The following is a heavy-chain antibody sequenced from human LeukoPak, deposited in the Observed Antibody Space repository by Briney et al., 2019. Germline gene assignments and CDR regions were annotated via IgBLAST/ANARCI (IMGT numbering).Heavy chain of an antibody. CDR1: GGSISSSSYY. V-gene: IGHV4-39*01. CDR3: ARHGRWLQFGWEDY. J-gene: IGHJ4*02. Sequence: SETLSLTCTVSGGSISSSSYYWGWIRQPPGKGLEWIGSIYYSGSTYYNPSLKSRVTISVDTSKNQFSLKLSSVTAADTAVYYCARHGRWLQFGWEDYWGQGTLVTVSS. CDR2: IYYSGST. D-gene: IGHD5-24*01.